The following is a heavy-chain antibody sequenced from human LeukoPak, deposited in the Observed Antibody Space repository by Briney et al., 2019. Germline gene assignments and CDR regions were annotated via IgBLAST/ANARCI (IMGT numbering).Heavy chain of an antibody. CDR2: IKQDGSEK. Sequence: PGGSLRLSCAASGFTFSSYWVSWVRQAPGKGLEWVANIKQDGSEKNYVDSVKGRFTISRDNAKNSMYLQMNSLRAEDTAVYYCARETGYYGMDVWGQGSTVTVSS. CDR3: ARETGYYGMDV. V-gene: IGHV3-7*03. CDR1: GFTFSSYW. J-gene: IGHJ6*02. D-gene: IGHD1-1*01.